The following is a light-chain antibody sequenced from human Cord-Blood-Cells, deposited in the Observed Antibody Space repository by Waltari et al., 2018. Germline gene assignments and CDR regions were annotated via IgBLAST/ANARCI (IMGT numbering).Light chain of an antibody. CDR3: QAWDSSTGV. V-gene: IGLV3-1*01. Sequence: SYELTHPPSVSAPPGQPASITRSRAPSSAQHACWYQQKPGQSPVLVIYQDSKRPSGIPERFSGSNSGNTATLTISGTQAMDEADYYCQAWDSSTGVFGTGTKVTVL. CDR2: QDS. J-gene: IGLJ1*01. CDR1: PSSAQH.